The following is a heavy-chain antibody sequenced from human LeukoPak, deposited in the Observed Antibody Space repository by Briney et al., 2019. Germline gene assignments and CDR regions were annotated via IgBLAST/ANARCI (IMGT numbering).Heavy chain of an antibody. V-gene: IGHV1-18*01. CDR1: GYTFTSYG. CDR3: AREAYCSSTSCYEGYWFDP. CDR2: ISAYNGNT. Sequence: GASVKVSCKASGYTFTSYGISWVRQAPGQGLEWMGWISAYNGNTNYAQKLQGRVTMTTDTSTSTAYMELRSLRSDDTAVYYCAREAYCSSTSCYEGYWFDPWGQGTLVTVSS. D-gene: IGHD2-2*01. J-gene: IGHJ5*02.